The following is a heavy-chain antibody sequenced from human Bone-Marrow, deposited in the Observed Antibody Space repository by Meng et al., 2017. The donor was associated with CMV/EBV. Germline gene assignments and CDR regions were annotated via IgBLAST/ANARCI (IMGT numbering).Heavy chain of an antibody. Sequence: SETLSLTCTVSGYSISIGYYWGWIRQPPGKGLEWIGSIYHSVCTYYNPSLKSRVTISVDTSKNQFSLKLSSVTAADTAVHYCASYGCYEPPTYYWGQRTLVSASS. J-gene: IGHJ4*02. CDR3: ASYGCYEPPTYY. CDR2: IYHSVCT. CDR1: GYSISIGYY. D-gene: IGHD1-26*01. V-gene: IGHV4-38-2*02.